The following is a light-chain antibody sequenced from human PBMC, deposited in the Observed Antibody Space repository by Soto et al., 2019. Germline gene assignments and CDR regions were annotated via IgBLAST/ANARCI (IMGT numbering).Light chain of an antibody. Sequence: QSALTQPASVSASPGQSITISCTGTSSDIGAYNSVCWFQQHTGKAPKLIIFEINYRPSGVSTRFSGSRSGNTASLTISGLQHEQEPDYSCISYNPRSTWLFGGRTQLTV. CDR2: EIN. J-gene: IGLJ3*02. V-gene: IGLV2-14*01. CDR1: SSDIGAYNS. CDR3: ISYNPRSTWL.